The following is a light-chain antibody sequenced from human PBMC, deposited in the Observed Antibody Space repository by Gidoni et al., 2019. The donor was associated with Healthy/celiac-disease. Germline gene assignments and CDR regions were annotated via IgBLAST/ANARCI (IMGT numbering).Light chain of an antibody. CDR3: QQYYSTPWT. V-gene: IGKV4-1*01. CDR2: WAS. J-gene: IGKJ1*01. CDR1: QSVLYSLNNKNY. Sequence: DIVMTQSPDSLAVSLGERATINCKSSQSVLYSLNNKNYVAWYQQKPGQPPRLLIYWASTRESGVPDRFSGSGSGTDFTLTISSLQAEDVAVYYCQQYYSTPWTFGQGTKVEIK.